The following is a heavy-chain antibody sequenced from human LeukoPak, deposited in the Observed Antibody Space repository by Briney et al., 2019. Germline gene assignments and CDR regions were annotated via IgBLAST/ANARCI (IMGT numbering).Heavy chain of an antibody. Sequence: PSETLSLTCAVYGGSFSGYYWSWIRQPPGKGLEWIGEINHSGGTNYNPSLKSRVTISVDTSKNQFSLKLSSVTAADTAVYYCAIRGLAAAGDYFDYWGQGTLVTVSS. CDR1: GGSFSGYY. CDR3: AIRGLAAAGDYFDY. CDR2: INHSGGT. J-gene: IGHJ4*02. V-gene: IGHV4-34*01. D-gene: IGHD6-13*01.